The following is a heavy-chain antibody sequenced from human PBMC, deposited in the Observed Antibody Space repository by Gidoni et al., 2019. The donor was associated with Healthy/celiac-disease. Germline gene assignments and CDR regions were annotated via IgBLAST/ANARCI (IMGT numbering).Heavy chain of an antibody. CDR3: AKRLGTVTLNWFDP. CDR1: GFPFGSYA. J-gene: IGHJ5*02. Sequence: EVQLLESGGGLVQPGGSLSLSCAPSGFPFGSYAMSWVRQAPGKGLEWVSAISGSGGSTYYADSVKGRFTISRDNSKNTLYLQMNSLRAEDTAVYYCAKRLGTVTLNWFDPWGQGTLVTVSS. D-gene: IGHD4-17*01. V-gene: IGHV3-23*01. CDR2: ISGSGGST.